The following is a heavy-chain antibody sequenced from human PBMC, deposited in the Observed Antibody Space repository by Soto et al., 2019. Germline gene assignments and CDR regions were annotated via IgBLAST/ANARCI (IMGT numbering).Heavy chain of an antibody. V-gene: IGHV4-31*03. Sequence: QVQLQESGPGLVKPSQTLSLTCTVSGGSISSGGYYWSWIRQHPGKGLEWIGYIYYSGSTYYNPSPHSRVTISVATSKNPFSLKLSSVTAADTAVYYCAASCVGCGGFNYYGIDVWGQGTPVTVSS. D-gene: IGHD2-21*01. J-gene: IGHJ6*02. CDR2: IYYSGST. CDR3: AASCVGCGGFNYYGIDV. CDR1: GGSISSGGYY.